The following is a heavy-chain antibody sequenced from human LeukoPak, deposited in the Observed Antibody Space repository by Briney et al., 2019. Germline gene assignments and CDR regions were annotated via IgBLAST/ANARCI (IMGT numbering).Heavy chain of an antibody. J-gene: IGHJ4*02. CDR3: ARDLHYGSGSYSFDY. D-gene: IGHD3-10*01. CDR2: IYHSGST. Sequence: SGTLPLTCAVSGGSISSSNWWSWVRQPPGXXXXXXXEIYHSGSTNYNPSLKSRVTISVDKSKNQFSLKLSSVTAADTAVYYCARDLHYGSGSYSFDYWGQGTLVTVSS. CDR1: GGSISSSNW. V-gene: IGHV4-4*02.